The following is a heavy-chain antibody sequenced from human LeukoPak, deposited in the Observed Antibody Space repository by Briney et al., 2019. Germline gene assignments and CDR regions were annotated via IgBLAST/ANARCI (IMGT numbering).Heavy chain of an antibody. CDR3: ARDKRAVAVLSDAFDI. CDR1: GFTFSSYA. J-gene: IGHJ3*02. D-gene: IGHD6-19*01. CDR2: ISYDGSNK. Sequence: GGSLRLSCAASGFTFSSYAMHWVRQAPGKGLEWVAVISYDGSNKYYADSVKGRFTISRDNSKNTLYLQMNSLRAEDTAVYYCARDKRAVAVLSDAFDIWGQGTMVTVSS. V-gene: IGHV3-30*04.